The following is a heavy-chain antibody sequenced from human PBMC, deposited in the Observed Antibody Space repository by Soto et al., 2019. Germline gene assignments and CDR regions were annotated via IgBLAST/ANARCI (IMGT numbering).Heavy chain of an antibody. J-gene: IGHJ3*02. D-gene: IGHD4-17*01. CDR1: GGSISSYY. V-gene: IGHV4-59*01. CDR3: AKTKGLRGAFDI. CDR2: IYYSGST. Sequence: SETLSLTCTVSGGSISSYYWSWIRQPPRKGLEWIGYIYYSGSTNYNPSLKSRVTISVDTSKNQFSLKLSSVTAADTAVYYCAKTKGLRGAFDIWGQGTMVTVSS.